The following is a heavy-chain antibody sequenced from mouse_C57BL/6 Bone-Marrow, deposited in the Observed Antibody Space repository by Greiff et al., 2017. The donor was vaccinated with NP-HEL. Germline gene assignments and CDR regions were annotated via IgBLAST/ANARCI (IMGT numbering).Heavy chain of an antibody. V-gene: IGHV1-63*01. CDR1: GYTFTNYW. D-gene: IGHD1-1*01. CDR2: IYPGGGYT. Sequence: VQLQQSGAELVRPGTSVKMSCKASGYTFTNYWIGWAKQRPGHGLEWIGDIYPGGGYTNYNEKFKGQATLTADKSSSTAYMQFSSLTSEDSAIYYCARGGYYGSSYWFAYWGQGTLVTVSA. CDR3: ARGGYYGSSYWFAY. J-gene: IGHJ3*01.